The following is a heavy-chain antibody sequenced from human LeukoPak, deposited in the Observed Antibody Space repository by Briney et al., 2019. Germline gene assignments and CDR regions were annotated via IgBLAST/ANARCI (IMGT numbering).Heavy chain of an antibody. CDR3: ARYLNVYCSSTSCYEDY. J-gene: IGHJ4*02. Sequence: GESLKISCKGSGYSFTSYWIGWVRQMPGKGLEWMGIIYPGDSDTRYSPSFQGQVTISADKSISTAYLQWSSLRASDTAMYYCARYLNVYCSSTSCYEDYWGQGTLVTVSS. CDR1: GYSFTSYW. V-gene: IGHV5-51*01. CDR2: IYPGDSDT. D-gene: IGHD2-2*01.